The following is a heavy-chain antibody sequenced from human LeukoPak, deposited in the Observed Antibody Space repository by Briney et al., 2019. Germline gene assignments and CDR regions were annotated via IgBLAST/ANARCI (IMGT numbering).Heavy chain of an antibody. V-gene: IGHV4-34*01. CDR3: ARLLWATVVYIDY. Sequence: SETLSLTCAVSGGSFSGYYWSWIRQPPGKGLEWIGSIYYSGSTYYNPSLKSRVTISVDTSKNQFSLKLSSVTAADTAVYYCARLLWATVVYIDYWGQGSLVTVSS. CDR2: IYYSGST. CDR1: GGSFSGYY. D-gene: IGHD2-8*02. J-gene: IGHJ4*02.